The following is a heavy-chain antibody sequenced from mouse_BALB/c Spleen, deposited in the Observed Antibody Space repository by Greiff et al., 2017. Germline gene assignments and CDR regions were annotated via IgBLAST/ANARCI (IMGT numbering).Heavy chain of an antibody. CDR1: GYTFTSYW. D-gene: IGHD1-1*01. J-gene: IGHJ3*01. CDR2: IYPGNSDT. Sequence: EVQGVESGTVLARPGASVKMSCKASGYTFTSYWMHWVKQRPGQGLEWIGAIYPGNSDTSYNQKFKGKAKLTAVTSTSTAYMELSSLTNEDSAVYYCTKTTDGGVAYWGQGTLVTVSA. V-gene: IGHV1-5*01. CDR3: TKTTDGGVAY.